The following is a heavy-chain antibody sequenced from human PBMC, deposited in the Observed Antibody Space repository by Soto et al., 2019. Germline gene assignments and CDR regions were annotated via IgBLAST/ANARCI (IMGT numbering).Heavy chain of an antibody. Sequence: GGSLRLSCAASGFTFSNAWMSWVRQAPGKGLEWVGRIKSKTDGGTTNYAAPVKGRFTISRDDSKNTLYLQMNSLKTEDTAVYYCTTQLLWFGELLINGDAFDIWGQGTMVTVSS. CDR1: GFTFSNAW. D-gene: IGHD3-10*01. CDR2: IKSKTDGGTT. V-gene: IGHV3-15*01. J-gene: IGHJ3*02. CDR3: TTQLLWFGELLINGDAFDI.